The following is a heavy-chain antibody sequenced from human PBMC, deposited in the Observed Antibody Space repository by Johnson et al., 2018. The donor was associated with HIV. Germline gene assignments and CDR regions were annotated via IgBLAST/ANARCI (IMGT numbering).Heavy chain of an antibody. CDR2: IYSGGST. V-gene: IGHV3-66*01. D-gene: IGHD3-22*01. CDR1: GFTVSSNY. CDR3: AKDSSRYYDSRGAFDI. J-gene: IGHJ3*02. Sequence: VQLVESGGGLVQPGGSLRLSCAASGFTVSSNYMSWVRQAPGKGLEWVSVIYSGGSTYYADSVQGRFTISRDNSKNTLYLQMNSLRAEDTAVYYCAKDSSRYYDSRGAFDIWGQGTMVTVSS.